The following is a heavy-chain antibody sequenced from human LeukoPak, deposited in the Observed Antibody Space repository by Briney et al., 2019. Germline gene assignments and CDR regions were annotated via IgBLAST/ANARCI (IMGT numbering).Heavy chain of an antibody. J-gene: IGHJ4*02. CDR1: GFTVSSNY. V-gene: IGHV3-23*01. D-gene: IGHD1/OR15-1a*01. Sequence: GGSLRLSCAASGFTVSSNYMGWVRQAPGKGLEWVSGISGTGGNTYYADSVKGRFTISRDNSKNMLYLQMNTLTAEDTAIYFCAKDFEFKWQQPSDHWGQGTPVTVSS. CDR2: ISGTGGNT. CDR3: AKDFEFKWQQPSDH.